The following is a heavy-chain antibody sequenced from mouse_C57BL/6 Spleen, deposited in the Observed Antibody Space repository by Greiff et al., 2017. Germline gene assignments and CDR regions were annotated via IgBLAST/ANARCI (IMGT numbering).Heavy chain of an antibody. CDR3: ARERGSSGPYEAMDY. D-gene: IGHD3-2*02. V-gene: IGHV1-81*01. CDR2: IYPRSGNN. J-gene: IGHJ4*01. CDR1: GYTFTSYG. Sequence: QVQLQQSGAELVRPGASVKLSCKASGYTFTSYGISWVKQRTGQGLEWIGEIYPRSGNNYYNEKFKGKATLTADKSSSTAYMELRSLTSEDSAVYFCARERGSSGPYEAMDYWGQGTSVTVSS.